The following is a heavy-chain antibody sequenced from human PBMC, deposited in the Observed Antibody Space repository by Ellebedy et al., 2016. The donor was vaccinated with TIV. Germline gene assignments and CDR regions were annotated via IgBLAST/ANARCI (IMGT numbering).Heavy chain of an antibody. CDR1: GFTFSTYA. CDR2: ISASGGSR. CDR3: AKEYHEILTGYHRRFDFDI. V-gene: IGHV3-23*01. J-gene: IGHJ4*02. Sequence: PGGSLRLSCTASGFTFSTYAMSWVRQAPGKGLEWVSTISASGGSRFYADSVEGRFTISRDESKRTVFLEMNSLRAEDTAVYYCAKEYHEILTGYHRRFDFDIWGQGTLVTVSS. D-gene: IGHD3-9*01.